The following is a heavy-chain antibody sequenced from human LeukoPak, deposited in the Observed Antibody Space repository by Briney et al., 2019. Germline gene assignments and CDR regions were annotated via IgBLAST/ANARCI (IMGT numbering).Heavy chain of an antibody. J-gene: IGHJ4*02. CDR1: GFTFSNYW. CDR2: INSDGSST. V-gene: IGHV3-74*01. Sequence: GGSLRLSCAASGFTFSNYWMHWVRYAPGKGLVWVSRINSDGSSTSYADSVKGRFTISRDNAKNTLYLQMNSLRAEDRAVYYWAREGLRDLNSDYWGQGTLVTVSS. CDR3: AREGLRDLNSDY.